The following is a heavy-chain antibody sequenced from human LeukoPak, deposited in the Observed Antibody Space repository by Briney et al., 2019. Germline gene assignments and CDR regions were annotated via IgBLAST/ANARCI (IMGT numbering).Heavy chain of an antibody. J-gene: IGHJ4*02. CDR3: ARGLYSSGWYPYFDY. Sequence: PGGSLRLSCAASGFTVSRNYMSWVRQAPGKGLEWVSVIYSGGSTYYADSVKGRFTISRDNSKNTLYLQMNSLRAEDTAVYYCARGLYSSGWYPYFDYWGQGTLVTVSS. CDR1: GFTVSRNY. CDR2: IYSGGST. D-gene: IGHD6-19*01. V-gene: IGHV3-53*01.